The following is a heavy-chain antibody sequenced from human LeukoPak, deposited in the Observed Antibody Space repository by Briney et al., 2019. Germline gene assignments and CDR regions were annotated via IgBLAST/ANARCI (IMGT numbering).Heavy chain of an antibody. D-gene: IGHD7-27*01. V-gene: IGHV4-34*01. CDR1: GGSITPYS. J-gene: IGHJ4*02. CDR3: ARGFRGDNFDY. CDR2: INHSGST. Sequence: PSETLSLTCTVSGGSITPYSWSWIRQPPGKGLEWIGEINHSGSTNYNPSLKSRVTISVDTSKNQFSLKLSSVTAADTAVYFCARGFRGDNFDYWGQGTLVTVSS.